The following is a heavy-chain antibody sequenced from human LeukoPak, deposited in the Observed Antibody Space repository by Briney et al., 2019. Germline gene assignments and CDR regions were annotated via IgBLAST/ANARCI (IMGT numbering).Heavy chain of an antibody. CDR3: ARGSSSSRPGLDY. Sequence: ASVRVSCKASGHTFTRHDFTWVRQAPGQGLEWMGWISIYSGNTNYEQKLQGRVTMTTDTSTSTAYMELRSLRSDDTAVYYCARGSSSSRPGLDYWGQGTLVTVSS. CDR1: GHTFTRHD. J-gene: IGHJ4*02. V-gene: IGHV1-18*01. CDR2: ISIYSGNT. D-gene: IGHD6-6*01.